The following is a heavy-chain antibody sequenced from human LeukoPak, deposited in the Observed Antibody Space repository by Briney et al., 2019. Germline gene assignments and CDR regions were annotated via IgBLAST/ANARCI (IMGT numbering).Heavy chain of an antibody. J-gene: IGHJ4*02. CDR3: ARAPFGVYSGSYWDY. CDR1: GGTFSSYA. D-gene: IGHD1-26*01. Sequence: SVKVSCKASGGTFSSYAISWVRQAPGQGLEWMGGIIPIFGTANYAQKFQGRVTITTDESTSTAYMELSSLRSEDTAVYYCARAPFGVYSGSYWDYWGQGTLVTVSS. V-gene: IGHV1-69*05. CDR2: IIPIFGTA.